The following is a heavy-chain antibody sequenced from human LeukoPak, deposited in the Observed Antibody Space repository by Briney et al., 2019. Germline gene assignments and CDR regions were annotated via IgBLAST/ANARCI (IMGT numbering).Heavy chain of an antibody. CDR1: GYTFTSYA. CDR3: ARGGYSYGHTQGY. D-gene: IGHD5-18*01. V-gene: IGHV1-69*04. Sequence: GASVKVSCKASGYTFTSYAISWVRQAPGQGLEWMGRIIPILGIANYAQKFQGRVTITADKSTSTAYMELSSLRSEDTAVYYCARGGYSYGHTQGYWGQGTLVTVSS. J-gene: IGHJ4*02. CDR2: IIPILGIA.